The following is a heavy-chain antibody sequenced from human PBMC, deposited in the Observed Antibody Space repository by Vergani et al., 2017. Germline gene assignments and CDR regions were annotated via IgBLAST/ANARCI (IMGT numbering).Heavy chain of an antibody. V-gene: IGHV3-74*02. D-gene: IGHD3-9*01. CDR2: IKSDGSIT. Sequence: EVQLVESGGGLVKRGGSLRLSCSASGFSFNSYWMHWVRQVPGKGLLWVSRIKSDGSITAYSDSVKGRFTISRDNAQNTLYLQMNSLRVEDTSVYYCASARCIETCYMSNWLDSWGQGTLVTVSS. CDR1: GFSFNSYW. J-gene: IGHJ5*01. CDR3: ASARCIETCYMSNWLDS.